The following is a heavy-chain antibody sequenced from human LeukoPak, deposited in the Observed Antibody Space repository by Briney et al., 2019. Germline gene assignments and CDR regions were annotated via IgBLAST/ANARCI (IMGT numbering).Heavy chain of an antibody. CDR2: IYDSGST. CDR1: GGSISSYY. J-gene: IGHJ4*02. V-gene: IGHV4-59*08. CDR3: ARHPYSGGNYPFGS. Sequence: SETLSLTCTVSGGSISSYYWSWIRQPPGKGLEWIGYIYDSGSTNYNPSLKSRVTISVDTSKNQFSLKLNSVTAADTAIYYCARHPYSGGNYPFGSWGQGILVTVSS. D-gene: IGHD1-26*01.